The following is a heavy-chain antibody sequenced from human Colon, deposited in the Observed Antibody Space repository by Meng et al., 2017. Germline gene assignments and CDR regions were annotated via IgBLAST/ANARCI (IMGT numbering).Heavy chain of an antibody. D-gene: IGHD6-13*01. CDR2: IYTSGTI. V-gene: IGHV4-4*07. CDR3: VRMTRDSSNWYVDL. CDR1: GGSPPGHF. Sequence: QGQLQEAGPGLVKPSETLTPTCTVSGGSPPGHFLSWVRQPAGKGLEWIGRIYTSGTINYNPSLKSRVTMSIDTSKTHFSLEVSSVTAADTAVYYCVRMTRDSSNWYVDLWGQGTLVTVSS. J-gene: IGHJ4*02.